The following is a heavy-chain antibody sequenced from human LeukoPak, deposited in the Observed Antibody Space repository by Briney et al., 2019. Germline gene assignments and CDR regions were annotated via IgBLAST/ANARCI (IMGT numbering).Heavy chain of an antibody. D-gene: IGHD3-22*01. V-gene: IGHV1-69*13. Sequence: ASVKVSCKASGGTFSSYAISWVRQAPGQGLEWMGEIIPIFGTANYAQKFQGRVTITADESTSTAYMELSSLRSEDTAVYYCARDKPQYYYDSSGSFDYWGQGTLVTVSS. CDR1: GGTFSSYA. CDR3: ARDKPQYYYDSSGSFDY. CDR2: IIPIFGTA. J-gene: IGHJ4*02.